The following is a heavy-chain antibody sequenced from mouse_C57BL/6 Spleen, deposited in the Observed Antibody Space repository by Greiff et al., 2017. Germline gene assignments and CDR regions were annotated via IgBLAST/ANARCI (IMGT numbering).Heavy chain of an antibody. CDR3: ARLYGRYFDV. V-gene: IGHV5-6*01. CDR2: ISSGGSYT. J-gene: IGHJ1*03. Sequence: EVQLQESGGDLVKPGGSLKLSCAASGFTFSSYGMSWVRQTPDKRLEWVATISSGGSYTYYPDSVKGRFTISRDNAKNTLYLQRSSLKSEDTAMYYCARLYGRYFDVWGTGTTVTVSS. CDR1: GFTFSSYG. D-gene: IGHD1-1*01.